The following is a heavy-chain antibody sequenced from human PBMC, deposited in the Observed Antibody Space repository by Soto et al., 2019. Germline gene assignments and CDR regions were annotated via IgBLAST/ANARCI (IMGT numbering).Heavy chain of an antibody. D-gene: IGHD3-16*01. J-gene: IGHJ5*02. Sequence: SVKVSCKASGFTFTSSAMQWVRQARGQRLEWIGWIVVGSGNTNYAQKFQERVTITRDMSTSTAYMELSSLRSEDTAVYYCAAALPPYDYIWGSYIPWGQGTLVTVSS. CDR3: AAALPPYDYIWGSYIP. V-gene: IGHV1-58*02. CDR2: IVVGSGNT. CDR1: GFTFTSSA.